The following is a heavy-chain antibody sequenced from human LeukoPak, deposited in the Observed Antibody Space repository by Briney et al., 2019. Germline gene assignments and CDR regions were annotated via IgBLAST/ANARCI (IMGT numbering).Heavy chain of an antibody. Sequence: ASVKVSCKASGYTLTVYYMHWVRQAPGQGLEWMGWINPNSSGTNYAQKFQGRVTMTRDTSISTAYMELSRLRSDDTAVYYCARSGRGVYYYDSSGYYAVRVSSDWFDPWGQGTLVTVSS. CDR2: INPNSSGT. J-gene: IGHJ5*02. CDR3: ARSGRGVYYYDSSGYYAVRVSSDWFDP. V-gene: IGHV1-2*02. D-gene: IGHD3-22*01. CDR1: GYTLTVYY.